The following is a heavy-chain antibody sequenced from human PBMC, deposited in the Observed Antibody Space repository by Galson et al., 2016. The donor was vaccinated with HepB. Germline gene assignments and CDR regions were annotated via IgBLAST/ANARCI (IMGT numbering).Heavy chain of an antibody. Sequence: SLRLSCAASGFMFTNYAMTWVRQAPGKGLEWVSAVTVSGLSTYYADSVKGRFTISRDNSNNTLVLQMNSLRAEDTARYYCSKFRVPGIVLQRDGGRDTFDIWGQGTMVTVSS. CDR3: SKFRVPGIVLQRDGGRDTFDI. V-gene: IGHV3-23*01. J-gene: IGHJ3*02. CDR2: VTVSGLST. D-gene: IGHD3-16*01. CDR1: GFMFTNYA.